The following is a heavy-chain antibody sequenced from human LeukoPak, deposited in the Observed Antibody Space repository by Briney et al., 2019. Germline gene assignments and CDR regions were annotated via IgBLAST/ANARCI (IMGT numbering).Heavy chain of an antibody. V-gene: IGHV1-2*02. Sequence: GASVKASCKASGYTFTGYYMHWVRQAPGQGLEWMGWINPNSGGTNYAQKFQGRVTMTRDTSISTAYMELSRLRSDDTAVYYCARDLGYDILTIPGFDYWGQGTLVTVSS. CDR3: ARDLGYDILTIPGFDY. J-gene: IGHJ4*02. D-gene: IGHD3-9*01. CDR2: INPNSGGT. CDR1: GYTFTGYY.